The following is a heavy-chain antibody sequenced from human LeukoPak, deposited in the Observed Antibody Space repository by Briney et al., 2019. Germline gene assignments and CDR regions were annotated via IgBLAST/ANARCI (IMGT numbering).Heavy chain of an antibody. CDR1: GGSISSSSYY. D-gene: IGHD3-10*01. Sequence: SETLSLTCTVSGGSISSSSYYWGWIRQPPGKGLEWIGSIYYSGSTYYNPSLKSRVTISVDTSKNQFSLKLSSVTAADTAVYYCACITMVRGVPYYFDYWGQGTLVTVSS. J-gene: IGHJ4*02. CDR3: ACITMVRGVPYYFDY. V-gene: IGHV4-39*01. CDR2: IYYSGST.